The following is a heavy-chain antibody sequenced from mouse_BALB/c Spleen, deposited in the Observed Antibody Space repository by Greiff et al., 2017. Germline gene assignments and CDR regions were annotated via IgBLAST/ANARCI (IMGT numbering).Heavy chain of an antibody. Sequence: VKLMESGAELMKPGASVKISCKATGYTFSSYWIEWVKQRPGHGLEWIGEILPGSGSTNYNEKFKGKATFTADTSSNTAYMQLSSLTSEDSAVYYCARRDYDYDGGVLAYWGQGTLVTVSA. D-gene: IGHD2-4*01. CDR3: ARRDYDYDGGVLAY. J-gene: IGHJ3*01. CDR1: GYTFSSYW. V-gene: IGHV1-9*01. CDR2: ILPGSGST.